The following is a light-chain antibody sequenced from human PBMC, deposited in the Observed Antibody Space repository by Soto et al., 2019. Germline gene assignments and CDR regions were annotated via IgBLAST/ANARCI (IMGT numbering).Light chain of an antibody. CDR3: QQYGSSVT. J-gene: IGKJ3*01. CDR2: GAS. V-gene: IGKV3-20*01. CDR1: QTVSSNF. Sequence: EIVLTQSPGTLSLSPGERATLSCRASQTVSSNFLAWYQQKPGQAPRLLIYGASSRAAGIPDRFSGSGSGAVFTLTISGLEPEDFAVYYCQQYGSSVTFGLGTKVDI.